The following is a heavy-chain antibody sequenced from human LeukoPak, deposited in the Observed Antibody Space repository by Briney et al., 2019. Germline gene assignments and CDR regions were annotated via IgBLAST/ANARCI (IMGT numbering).Heavy chain of an antibody. CDR2: IYTSGST. J-gene: IGHJ5*02. CDR3: ARGGGIQLPYYWFDP. D-gene: IGHD5-18*01. CDR1: GGSISSGSYY. V-gene: IGHV4-61*02. Sequence: SETLSLTCTVSGGSISSGSYYWSWIRQPAGKGLEWIGRIYTSGSTNYNPSLKSRVTISVDTSKNQFSLKLSSVTAADTAVYYCARGGGIQLPYYWFDPWGQGTLVTASS.